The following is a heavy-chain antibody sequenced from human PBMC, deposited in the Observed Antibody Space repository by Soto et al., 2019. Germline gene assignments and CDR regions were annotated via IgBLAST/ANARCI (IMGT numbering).Heavy chain of an antibody. CDR2: IYDGGTT. J-gene: IGHJ4*02. CDR1: GGSISSAAYC. V-gene: IGHV4-30-4*01. D-gene: IGHD7-27*01. CDR3: ARGPSGDKIEY. Sequence: PSETLSLTCTVSGGSISSAAYCWSWIRQSPDKGLEWIGHIYDGGTTYSSPSLKGRVTISADTSETQFSLKLSSVSAADTAVYYCARGPSGDKIEYWGQGIQVTVSS.